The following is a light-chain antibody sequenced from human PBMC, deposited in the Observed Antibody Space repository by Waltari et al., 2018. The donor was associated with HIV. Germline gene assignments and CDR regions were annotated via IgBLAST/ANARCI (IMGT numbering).Light chain of an antibody. V-gene: IGLV1-40*01. CDR1: TSNIGAGYD. CDR3: QSYDNNLRGV. Sequence: QFVLTQPPSVSGAPGQRVTISCTGTTSNIGAGYDVHWYQQVPGTAPKLLVYFKSNRPAGVPDRFSGSTSGTSASLAISGLQAEDETDYYCQSYDNNLRGVFGGGTRLTVL. CDR2: FKS. J-gene: IGLJ3*02.